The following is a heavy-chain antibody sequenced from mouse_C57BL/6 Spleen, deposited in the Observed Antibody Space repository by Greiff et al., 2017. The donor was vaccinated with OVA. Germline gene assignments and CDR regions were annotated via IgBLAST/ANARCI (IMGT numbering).Heavy chain of an antibody. V-gene: IGHV1-69*01. D-gene: IGHD1-1*01. J-gene: IGHJ2*01. CDR1: GYTFTSYW. Sequence: QVQLQQPGAELVMPGASVKLSCKASGYTFTSYWMHWVKQRPGQGLEWIGEIDPSDSYTNYNQKFKGKSTLTVDKSSSTAYMKLSSLTSEDSAVYYCARGDGFDYWGQGTTLTVSS. CDR2: IDPSDSYT. CDR3: ARGDGFDY.